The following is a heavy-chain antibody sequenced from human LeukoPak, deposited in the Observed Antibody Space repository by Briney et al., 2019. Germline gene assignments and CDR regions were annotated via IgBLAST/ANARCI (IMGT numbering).Heavy chain of an antibody. D-gene: IGHD3-3*01. J-gene: IGHJ6*02. CDR2: ISSSGGNT. CDR3: AKTDYHDFSRLGMDV. V-gene: IGHV3-23*01. Sequence: PGGSLRLSCAASGFTFSSYTMTWVRLAPGKGLEWVSAISSSGGNTYYAHSVKGRFTISRDNYKKTSYLQMNSLRADDTALYYCAKTDYHDFSRLGMDVWGQGTTVTVSS. CDR1: GFTFSSYT.